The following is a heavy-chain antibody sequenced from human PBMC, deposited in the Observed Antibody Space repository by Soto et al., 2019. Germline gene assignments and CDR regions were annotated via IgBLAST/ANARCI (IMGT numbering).Heavy chain of an antibody. CDR3: VTAGPELYYYYYGMDV. CDR1: GFTFSSYG. Sequence: GGSLRLSCAASGFTFSSYGMHWVRQAPGKGLEWVAVIWYDGSNKYYADSVKGRFTISRDNSKNTLYLQMNSLKAEDSAIYYCVTAGPELYYYYYGMDVWGQGTTVTVSS. D-gene: IGHD1-7*01. J-gene: IGHJ6*02. V-gene: IGHV3-33*01. CDR2: IWYDGSNK.